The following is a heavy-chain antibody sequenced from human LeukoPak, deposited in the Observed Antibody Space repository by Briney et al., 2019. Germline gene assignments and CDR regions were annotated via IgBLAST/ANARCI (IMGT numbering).Heavy chain of an antibody. Sequence: PSETLSRNCTGSAGSIISYHWSWLRHPPGQGLEWIVYIYYSGRTNYNHSLKSRATISVDTSKTQFSLKMSLGSAAATAVYYGSRLGDGYNYVCWGPGILVTV. CDR3: SRLGDGYNYVC. J-gene: IGHJ4*02. CDR2: IYYSGRT. V-gene: IGHV4-59*08. D-gene: IGHD5-24*01. CDR1: AGSIISYH.